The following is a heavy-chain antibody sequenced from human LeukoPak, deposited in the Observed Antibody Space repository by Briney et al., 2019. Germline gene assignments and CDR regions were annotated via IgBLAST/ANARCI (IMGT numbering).Heavy chain of an antibody. V-gene: IGHV1-18*01. CDR3: ARDRSNWFDP. CDR1: GYTFTSYG. CDR2: ISAYNGNT. J-gene: IGHJ5*02. Sequence: ASVRVSRKASGYTFTSYGISWVRQAPGQGLEWMGWISAYNGNTNYAQKLQGRVTMTTDTSTSTAYKELRSLRSDDTAVYYCARDRSNWFDPWGQGTLVTVSS.